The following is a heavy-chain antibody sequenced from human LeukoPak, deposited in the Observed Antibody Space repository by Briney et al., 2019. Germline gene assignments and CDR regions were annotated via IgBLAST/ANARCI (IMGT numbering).Heavy chain of an antibody. CDR3: ARDRSSYYDSSGYSNWFDP. V-gene: IGHV1-69*04. J-gene: IGHJ5*02. CDR1: GGTFSSYT. CDR2: IIPILGIA. Sequence: SVKVSCKAPGGTFSSYTISWVRQAPGQGLEWMGRIIPILGIANYAQKFQGRVTITADKSTSTAYMELSSLRSEDTAVYYCARDRSSYYDSSGYSNWFDPWGQGTLVTVSS. D-gene: IGHD3-22*01.